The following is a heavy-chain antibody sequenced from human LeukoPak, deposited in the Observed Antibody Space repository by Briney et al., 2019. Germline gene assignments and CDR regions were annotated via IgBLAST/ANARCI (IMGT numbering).Heavy chain of an antibody. CDR2: IDEHGFKT. J-gene: IGHJ4*02. CDR1: GFIFRSYW. D-gene: IGHD1-7*01. Sequence: GSLRLSCAASGFIFRSYWKVWVRQAPGKGLEWVASIDEHGFKTYYAASVTGRFTISKDTAKNSLDLQMNSLRAEDTAVYYCARDGITCTRDYWGQGALVTVSS. CDR3: ARDGITCTRDY. V-gene: IGHV3-7*01.